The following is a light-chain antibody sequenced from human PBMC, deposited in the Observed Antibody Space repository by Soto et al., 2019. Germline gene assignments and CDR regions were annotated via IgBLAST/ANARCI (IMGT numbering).Light chain of an antibody. CDR1: QSVLYSSNNKNY. J-gene: IGKJ4*01. V-gene: IGKV4-1*01. Sequence: DIVMTQSPDSLAVSLGERATINCKSSQSVLYSSNNKNYLAWYQQKPGQPPKLLIYWASTRESGVPDRFSGRGSGTDFTLTISSLQAEDVAVYYCQQYYSTPPRFGGGTKVEIK. CDR3: QQYYSTPPR. CDR2: WAS.